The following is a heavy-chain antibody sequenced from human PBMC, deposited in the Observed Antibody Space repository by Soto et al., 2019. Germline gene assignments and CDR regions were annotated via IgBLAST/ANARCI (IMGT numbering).Heavy chain of an antibody. D-gene: IGHD3-10*01. CDR2: ISTTGGTI. J-gene: IGHJ5*02. CDR1: GSTFTDYY. Sequence: PAGSLRPSCAASGSTFTDYYMTWIRQTPGKGLEWRSYISTTGGTIYYADSVKGRFTISRDNTKNSLYLQMNSLRVEDTAVYFCARVGLDQLWFGDLREYFWFDPWGQGTLVTVSS. CDR3: ARVGLDQLWFGDLREYFWFDP. V-gene: IGHV3-11*01.